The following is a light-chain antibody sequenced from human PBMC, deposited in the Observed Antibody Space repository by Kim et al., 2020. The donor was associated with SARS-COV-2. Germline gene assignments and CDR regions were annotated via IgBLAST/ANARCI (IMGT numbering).Light chain of an antibody. Sequence: QSITISCTGTSNDVGRFNLFSWYQQHPGAAPKLIIFEVTKRPSGVSPRFSASKSGNTASLTISGLQAEDEADYFCCSYAHTTTSVLFGGGTQLTVL. CDR3: CSYAHTTTSVL. V-gene: IGLV2-23*02. J-gene: IGLJ2*01. CDR2: EVT. CDR1: SNDVGRFNL.